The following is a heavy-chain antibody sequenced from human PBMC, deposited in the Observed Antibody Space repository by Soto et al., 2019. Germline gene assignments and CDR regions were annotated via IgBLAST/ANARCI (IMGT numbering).Heavy chain of an antibody. CDR3: AKDQYYDSSGS. V-gene: IGHV3-30*18. CDR1: GFTFSSYS. D-gene: IGHD3-22*01. CDR2: ISYDGSNK. Sequence: PGGSLRLSCAASGFTFSSYSMNWVRQAPGKGLEWVAVISYDGSNKYYADSVKGRFTISRDNSKNTLYLQMNSLRAEDTAVYYCAKDQYYDSSGSWGQGTLVTVSS. J-gene: IGHJ5*02.